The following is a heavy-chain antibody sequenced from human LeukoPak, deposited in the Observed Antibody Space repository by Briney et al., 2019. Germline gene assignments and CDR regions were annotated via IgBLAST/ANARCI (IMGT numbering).Heavy chain of an antibody. CDR2: INHSGST. CDR1: GGSFSGYY. V-gene: IGHV4-34*01. Sequence: SETLSLTCAVYGGSFSGYYWSWIRQPPGKGLEWIGEINHSGSTNYNPSLKSRVTISVDTSKNQFSLKLSSVTAADTAVYYCATDSTLPGDAFDIWGQGTMVTVSS. CDR3: ATDSTLPGDAFDI. J-gene: IGHJ3*02. D-gene: IGHD1-26*01.